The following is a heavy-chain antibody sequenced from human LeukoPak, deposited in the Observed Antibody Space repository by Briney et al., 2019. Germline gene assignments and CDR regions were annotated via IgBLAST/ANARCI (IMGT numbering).Heavy chain of an antibody. Sequence: PSETLSLTCSVSGVSISDYHWIWIRQPPPKGLDWMGYFSYSGSTRYNPSLKSRVTMSVDTSENQFSLRLTSVTAADTAVYYCATARVAVPGPDFNFWGQGILVTVSS. V-gene: IGHV4-59*08. CDR1: GVSISDYH. CDR3: ATARVAVPGPDFNF. D-gene: IGHD6-19*01. J-gene: IGHJ4*02. CDR2: FSYSGST.